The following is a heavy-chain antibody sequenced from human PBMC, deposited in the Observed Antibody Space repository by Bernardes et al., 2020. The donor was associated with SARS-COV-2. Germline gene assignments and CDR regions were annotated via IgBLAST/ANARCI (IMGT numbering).Heavy chain of an antibody. D-gene: IGHD2-8*01. CDR2: INTAGSTT. V-gene: IGHV3-74*01. J-gene: IGHJ5*02. CDR3: ASDLGYCTNGVCSP. CDR1: GFTFSSSC. Sequence: RRSLTPSCAASGFTFSSSCVHWVRQIPGKGLVWVLRINTAGSTTSYAYSVKGRFTISRDNAKNTLFLQMNSLRAEDTGMYYCASDLGYCTNGVCSPWGQGTLVTVSS.